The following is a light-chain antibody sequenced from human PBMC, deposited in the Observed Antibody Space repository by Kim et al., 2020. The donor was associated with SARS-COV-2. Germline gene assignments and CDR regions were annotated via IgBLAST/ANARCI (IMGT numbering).Light chain of an antibody. V-gene: IGKV3-20*01. CDR3: LQYGSSSYT. CDR1: QRVSSTY. Sequence: LSPGERATLSCRASQRVSSTYLAWYQQRPGQAPRLLMYGVSNRATGIPDRFSGSGSGTDFTLTISRLEPEDFAVYYCLQYGSSSYTFGQGTKLEIK. CDR2: GVS. J-gene: IGKJ2*01.